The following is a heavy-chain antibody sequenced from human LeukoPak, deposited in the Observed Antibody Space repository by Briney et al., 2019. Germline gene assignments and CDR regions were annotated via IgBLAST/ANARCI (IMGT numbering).Heavy chain of an antibody. CDR2: IHYSGST. D-gene: IGHD3-22*01. Sequence: SETLSLTCTVSGYSISSGYYWGWIRQPPGKGLVWIGTIHYSGSTYYNPSLKSRVTISVDTSKNQFSLKLTSVTAADMAVYYCARHKNGGSAYTPFNYWGQGALVTVSS. CDR1: GYSISSGYY. J-gene: IGHJ4*02. V-gene: IGHV4-38-2*02. CDR3: ARHKNGGSAYTPFNY.